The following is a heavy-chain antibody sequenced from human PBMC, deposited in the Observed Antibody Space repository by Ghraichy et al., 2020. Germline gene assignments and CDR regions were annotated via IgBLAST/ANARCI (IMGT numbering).Heavy chain of an antibody. CDR3: ARHNWNYSPLGNDY. CDR1: GGSFSGYY. D-gene: IGHD1-7*01. V-gene: IGHV4-34*01. J-gene: IGHJ4*02. CDR2: INHSGST. Sequence: SETLSLTCAVYGGSFSGYYWSWIRQPPGKGLEWIGEINHSGSTNYNPSLKSRVTISVDTSKNQFSLKLSSVTAADTAVYYCARHNWNYSPLGNDYWGQGTLVTVSS.